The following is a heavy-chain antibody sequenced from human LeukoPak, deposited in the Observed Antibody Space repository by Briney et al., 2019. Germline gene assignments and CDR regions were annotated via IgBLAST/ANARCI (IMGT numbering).Heavy chain of an antibody. V-gene: IGHV1-18*04. Sequence: ASVKVSCKASGYTFTSYGISWVRQAPGQGLEWMGWISAYNGNTNYAQKLQGRVTMTTDTSTSTAYMELRSLRSDDTAVYYCARLCSSTSCYPHYYYDMDVWGKGTTVTVSS. D-gene: IGHD2-2*01. CDR3: ARLCSSTSCYPHYYYDMDV. CDR1: GYTFTSYG. J-gene: IGHJ6*04. CDR2: ISAYNGNT.